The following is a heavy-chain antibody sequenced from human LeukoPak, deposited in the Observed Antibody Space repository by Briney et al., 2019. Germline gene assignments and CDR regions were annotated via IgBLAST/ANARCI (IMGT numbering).Heavy chain of an antibody. D-gene: IGHD2-21*02. V-gene: IGHV1-69*06. CDR3: ARDSRYCGGDCYFDF. J-gene: IGHJ4*02. CDR2: IIPIFGTA. CDR1: GGTFSSYA. Sequence: SVKVSCKASGGTFSSYAISWVRQAPGQGLEWMGGIIPIFGTANYAQKFQGRVTITADKSTSTAYMELSSLRSEDTAVYYCARDSRYCGGDCYFDFWGQGTLVTVSS.